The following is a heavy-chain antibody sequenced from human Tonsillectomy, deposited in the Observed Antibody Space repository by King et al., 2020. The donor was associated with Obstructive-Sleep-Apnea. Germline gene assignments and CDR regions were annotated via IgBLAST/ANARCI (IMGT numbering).Heavy chain of an antibody. CDR1: GFTFSSYG. J-gene: IGHJ4*02. CDR3: ARDRYYGSGDLDY. V-gene: IGHV3-33*01. D-gene: IGHD3-10*01. CDR2: IWYDGRNK. Sequence: VQLVESGGGVVQPGRSLRLSCAASGFTFSSYGMHWVRQAPGKGLEWVAVIWYDGRNKYYADSVKGRFTISGDNSKNTLYLQMNSLRAEDTAGYYCARDRYYGSGDLDYWGQGTLVTVSS.